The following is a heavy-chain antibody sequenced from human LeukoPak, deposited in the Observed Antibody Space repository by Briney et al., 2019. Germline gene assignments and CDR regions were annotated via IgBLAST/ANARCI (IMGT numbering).Heavy chain of an antibody. CDR1: GGSISNYY. CDR2: ISYSGST. V-gene: IGHV4-59*08. CDR3: ANVCTSTTCLPHDDFDV. Sequence: SQTLSLTCTVSGGSISNYYWSWIRQPPGKGLEWIGYISYSGSTNNNPSLKSRATISVDTTKNQFSLKLSSVTAADTAVYYCANVCTSTTCLPHDDFDVWGQGTMVTVSS. J-gene: IGHJ3*01. D-gene: IGHD2-2*01.